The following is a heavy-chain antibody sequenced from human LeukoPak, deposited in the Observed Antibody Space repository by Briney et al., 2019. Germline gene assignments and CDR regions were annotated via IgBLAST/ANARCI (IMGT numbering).Heavy chain of an antibody. CDR1: GLTFSSSV. V-gene: IGHV3-23*01. CDR2: VSTDGRT. CDR3: YGGDTVWY. D-gene: IGHD2-21*02. Sequence: PGGSLRLSCAASGLTFSSSVLRWVRQAPGKGLEWVSSVSTDGRTYYADSVKGRFAISRDNSKSTSYLQMNSLRAEDTAVYYCYGGDTVWYWRQGTLVTVSS. J-gene: IGHJ4*02.